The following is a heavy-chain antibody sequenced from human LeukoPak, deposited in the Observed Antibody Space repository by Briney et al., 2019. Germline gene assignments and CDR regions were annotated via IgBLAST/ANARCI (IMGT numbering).Heavy chain of an antibody. D-gene: IGHD3-3*01. CDR1: GFTFSSYS. CDR3: ARYVSYDFWSGYQIYYYYYYMDV. CDR2: ISSSSSYI. V-gene: IGHV3-21*01. J-gene: IGHJ6*03. Sequence: GGSLRLSCAASGFTFSSYSMNWVRQAPGKGLEWVSSISSSSSYIYYADSVKGRFTISRDNAKNSLYLQMNSLRAEDTAVYYCARYVSYDFWSGYQIYYYYYYMDVWGKGTTVTISS.